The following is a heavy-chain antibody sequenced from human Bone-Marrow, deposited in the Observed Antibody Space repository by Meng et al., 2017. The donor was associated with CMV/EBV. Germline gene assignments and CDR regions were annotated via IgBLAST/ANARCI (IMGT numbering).Heavy chain of an antibody. CDR2: IYPGDSDT. CDR1: GYSFTSYW. V-gene: IGHV5-51*01. D-gene: IGHD3-3*01. Sequence: KVSCKGSGYSFTSYWIGWVRQMPGKGLEWMGIIYPGDSDTRYSPSFQGQVTISADKSISTAYLQWSSLKASDTAMYYCARLVGFPFWRGWFAPWGPGPLVTGYS. CDR3: ARLVGFPFWRGWFAP. J-gene: IGHJ5*02.